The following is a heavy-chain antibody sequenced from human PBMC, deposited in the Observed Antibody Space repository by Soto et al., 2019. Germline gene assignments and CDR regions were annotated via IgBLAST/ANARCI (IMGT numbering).Heavy chain of an antibody. D-gene: IGHD6-13*01. CDR2: IIPIFGGP. J-gene: IGHJ6*02. CDR3: ASSLRMPGIGNYYYGMDV. CDR1: GGTFSSYA. Sequence: SVKVSCKASGGTFSSYAISWVRQAPGQGHKWMGGIIPIFGGPDYAQRFRGRVTITADEVTRTAFMELRGLTSEDTATYYCASSLRMPGIGNYYYGMDVWGQGTTVTVSS. V-gene: IGHV1-69*13.